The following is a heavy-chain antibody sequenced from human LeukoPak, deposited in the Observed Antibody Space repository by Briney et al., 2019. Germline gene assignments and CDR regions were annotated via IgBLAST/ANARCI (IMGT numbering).Heavy chain of an antibody. CDR1: GGTFSSYA. J-gene: IGHJ4*02. Sequence: GASVKVSCKASGGTFSSYAISWVRQAPGQGLEWMGGIIPIFGTANYAQKFQGRVTITTDESTSTAYMELGSLRSEDTAVYYCARSLKSIVEATGWRFYFDYWGQGTLVTVSS. D-gene: IGHD1-26*01. CDR2: IIPIFGTA. V-gene: IGHV1-69*05. CDR3: ARSLKSIVEATGWRFYFDY.